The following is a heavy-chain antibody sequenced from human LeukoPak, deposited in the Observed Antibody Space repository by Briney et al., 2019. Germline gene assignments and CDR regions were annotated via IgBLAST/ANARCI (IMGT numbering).Heavy chain of an antibody. CDR1: GFTFSSYW. V-gene: IGHV3-7*01. D-gene: IGHD6-13*01. Sequence: PGGSLRLSCAASGFTFSSYWMNWVRQAPGKGLEWVANIKQDGSDKYYVDSVKGRFTISRDNAKNSLYPQMNSLRAEDTAVYYCAIIPRAAAGPSARSPFHYWGQGTLVTVSS. CDR2: IKQDGSDK. CDR3: AIIPRAAAGPSARSPFHY. J-gene: IGHJ4*02.